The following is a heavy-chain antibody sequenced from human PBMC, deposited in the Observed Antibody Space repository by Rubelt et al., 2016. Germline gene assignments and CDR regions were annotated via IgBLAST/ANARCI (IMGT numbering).Heavy chain of an antibody. CDR2: IYPGDSDT. CDR3: ARHVPVIGRYYYMDV. CDR1: GYIFTSYW. D-gene: IGHD3-10*02. J-gene: IGHJ6*03. Sequence: EVQLVQSGAEVKKPGESLKISCKGSGYIFTSYWVGWVRQMPGKGLEWMGIIYPGDSDTRYSPSFQGQVTISADKSLNTAYLQWSSLKASDTAMYYCARHVPVIGRYYYMDVWGKGTTVTVSS. V-gene: IGHV5-51*01.